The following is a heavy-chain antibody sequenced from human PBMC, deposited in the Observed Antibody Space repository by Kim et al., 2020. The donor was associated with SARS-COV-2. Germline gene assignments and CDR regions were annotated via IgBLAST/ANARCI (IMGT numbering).Heavy chain of an antibody. CDR3: ARNPAGTPLFDY. CDR2: IFAGNGDT. CDR1: GYTFTTYA. Sequence: APVKVSCKASGYTFTTYAIHWVRQAPGQSLEWMGWIFAGNGDTKYSQKFQGRVTLNRDTSASTAYMEVSSLTSEDTAVYFCARNPAGTPLFDYWGPGSLVTVSS. V-gene: IGHV1-3*01. D-gene: IGHD2-2*01. J-gene: IGHJ4*02.